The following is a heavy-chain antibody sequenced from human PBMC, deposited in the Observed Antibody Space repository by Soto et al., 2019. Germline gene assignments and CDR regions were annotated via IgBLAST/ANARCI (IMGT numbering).Heavy chain of an antibody. CDR1: GRSLSMGDYY. D-gene: IGHD5-12*01. CDR2: IYDSGST. CDR3: ARAVEMATTFDY. J-gene: IGHJ4*02. V-gene: IGHV4-30-4*01. Sequence: TLSLTCTLSGRSLSMGDYYWSWLPQPTGKGLEWIGYIYDSGSTYYNPSLKSRVTISVDTSKNQFSLKLSSVTAADTAVYYCARAVEMATTFDYWGQGTLVTVSS.